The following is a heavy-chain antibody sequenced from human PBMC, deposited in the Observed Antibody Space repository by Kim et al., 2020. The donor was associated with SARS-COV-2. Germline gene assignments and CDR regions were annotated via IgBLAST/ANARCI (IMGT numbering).Heavy chain of an antibody. CDR1: GYTFTSYY. V-gene: IGHV1-46*01. D-gene: IGHD3-3*01. J-gene: IGHJ6*02. CDR3: ARRLGVSNYYYYGMDV. CDR2: INPSGGDT. Sequence: ASVKVSCKASGYTFTSYYINWVRQAPGQGLEWMGIINPSGGDTSYAEKFQDRVTMTTDTSTRTVYMELSSLRSDDTAVYYCARRLGVSNYYYYGMDVWGQGTTVAVSS.